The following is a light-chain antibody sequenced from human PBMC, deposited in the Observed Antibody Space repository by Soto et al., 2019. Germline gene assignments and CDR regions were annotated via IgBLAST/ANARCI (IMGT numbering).Light chain of an antibody. CDR2: DVS. CDR1: SSDVGGYNY. V-gene: IGLV2-14*01. J-gene: IGLJ2*01. Sequence: QSALTQPASVSGSPGQSITISCTGTSSDVGGYNYVSWYQQHPGKAPKLMIYDVSNRPSGVSNRFSGFKSGNTASLTISGLQAEDEADYYCSSYTSSSTVVVFGGGTQLTVL. CDR3: SSYTSSSTVVV.